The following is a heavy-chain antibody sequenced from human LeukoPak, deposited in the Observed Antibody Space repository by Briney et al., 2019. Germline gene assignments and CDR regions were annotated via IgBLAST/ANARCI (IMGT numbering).Heavy chain of an antibody. CDR3: ARVSMVRGAAPYNWFDP. Sequence: GASVKVSCKASGYTFSSYDINWVRQATGQGLEWMGWMNPNSGNTGYAQKFQGRVTMTRNTSISTAYIELSSLRSEDTAVYYCARVSMVRGAAPYNWFDPWGQGTLVTVSS. D-gene: IGHD3-10*01. CDR1: GYTFSSYD. V-gene: IGHV1-8*01. CDR2: MNPNSGNT. J-gene: IGHJ5*02.